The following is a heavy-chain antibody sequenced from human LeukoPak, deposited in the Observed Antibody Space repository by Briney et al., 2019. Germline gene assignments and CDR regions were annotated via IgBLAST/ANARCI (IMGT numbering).Heavy chain of an antibody. CDR2: MNPNSGNT. CDR1: GYTFTSYD. Sequence: ASVKVSCKASGYTFTSYDINWVRQATGQGLEWMGWMNPNSGNTGYAQKFQGRVTITRNTSISTAYMELSSLRSEDTAVYYCARVSHSFNWFDLWGQGTLVTVSS. D-gene: IGHD3-3*02. CDR3: ARVSHSFNWFDL. V-gene: IGHV1-8*03. J-gene: IGHJ5*02.